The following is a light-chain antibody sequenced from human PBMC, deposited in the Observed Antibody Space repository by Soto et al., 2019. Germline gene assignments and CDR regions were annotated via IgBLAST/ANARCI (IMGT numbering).Light chain of an antibody. J-gene: IGKJ4*01. V-gene: IGKV3-11*01. CDR2: DAS. Sequence: IVFTPSPATLPLSPGARATLSCRASPSIGDRLVCYQQKPGQAPRLLIYDASYTATGIPARVSGSGSGTDFTLMFRRLRPEDFADYRGQVLWSWPPAATFGGGTKVDI. CDR3: QVLWSWPPAAT. CDR1: PSIGDR.